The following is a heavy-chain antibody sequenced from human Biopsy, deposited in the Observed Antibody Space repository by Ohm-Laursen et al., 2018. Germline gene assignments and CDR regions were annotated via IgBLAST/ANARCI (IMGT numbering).Heavy chain of an antibody. J-gene: IGHJ6*02. Sequence: SAKVSCKASGGTFTRYAMHWVRQAPGQGLEWMGRIISVHDIANYAQKFQGRVTITADKSTSTAYMELRNLRSEDPAVYYCSRTLVDCTSGTCYDVGDGMDVWGQGTTVIVSS. V-gene: IGHV1-69*04. CDR1: GGTFTRYA. D-gene: IGHD2-15*01. CDR3: SRTLVDCTSGTCYDVGDGMDV. CDR2: IISVHDIA.